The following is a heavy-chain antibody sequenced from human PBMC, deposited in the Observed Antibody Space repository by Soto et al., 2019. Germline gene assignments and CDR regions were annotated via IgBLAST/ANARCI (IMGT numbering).Heavy chain of an antibody. CDR3: ARDRQQLVLGYYFDY. J-gene: IGHJ4*02. CDR2: IIPIFGTA. V-gene: IGHV1-69*13. D-gene: IGHD6-13*01. Sequence: SVKVSCKDSGGTFSSYAISWVRQAPGQGLEWMGGIIPIFGTANYAQKFQGRVTITADESTSTAYMELSSLRSEDTAVYYCARDRQQLVLGYYFDYWGQGTLVTVSS. CDR1: GGTFSSYA.